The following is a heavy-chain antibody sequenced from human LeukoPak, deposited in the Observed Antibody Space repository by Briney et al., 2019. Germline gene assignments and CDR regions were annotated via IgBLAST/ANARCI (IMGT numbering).Heavy chain of an antibody. J-gene: IGHJ6*03. CDR1: GGSFSGYY. V-gene: IGHV4-34*01. CDR3: ARGLLWFGEGVANMDV. CDR2: INHSGST. D-gene: IGHD3-10*01. Sequence: SETLSLTCAVYGGSFSGYYWSWIRQPPGKRLEWIGEINHSGSTSYNPSLKSRATISVDTSKNQFSLKLSSVAAADTAVYYCARGLLWFGEGVANMDVWGKGTTVTISS.